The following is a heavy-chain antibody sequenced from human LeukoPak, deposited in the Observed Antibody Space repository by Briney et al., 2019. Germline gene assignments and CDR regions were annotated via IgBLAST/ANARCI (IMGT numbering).Heavy chain of an antibody. Sequence: TGGSLRLSCAASGFTFSSYGMSWVRQAPGKGLEWVSAISSSGGSTYYADSVKGRFTISRDNSKNTLYLQMNSLRAEDTAAYYCAKTSRQWLVQDAFDIWGQGTMVTVSS. CDR1: GFTFSSYG. V-gene: IGHV3-23*01. CDR3: AKTSRQWLVQDAFDI. D-gene: IGHD6-19*01. J-gene: IGHJ3*02. CDR2: ISSSGGST.